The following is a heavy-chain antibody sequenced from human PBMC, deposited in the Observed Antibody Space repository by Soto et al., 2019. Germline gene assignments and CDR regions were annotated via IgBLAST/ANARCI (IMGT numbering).Heavy chain of an antibody. Sequence: QVQLVQSGAEVKKPGASVKVSCKASGYTFTSYAMHWVRQAPGQRLEWMGWINAGNGNTKYSQKFQGRVTITRDTSARTAYIDLSGLRSEDTAVYYCAGVGTRIHSGYEFWGQGTLVTVSS. J-gene: IGHJ4*02. CDR1: GYTFTSYA. CDR2: INAGNGNT. D-gene: IGHD5-12*01. V-gene: IGHV1-3*01. CDR3: AGVGTRIHSGYEF.